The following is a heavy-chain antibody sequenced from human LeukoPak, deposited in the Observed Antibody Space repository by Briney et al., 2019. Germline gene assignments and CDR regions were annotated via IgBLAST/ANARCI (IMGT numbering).Heavy chain of an antibody. J-gene: IGHJ6*02. CDR3: TRDANHYGGMDV. Sequence: HSGGSLRLSCAASGFTFSSYAMSWVRQAPGKGLEWVSAISGSGGSTYYADSVKGRFTITRDSAKNTLYLEMNSLRVEDTAVYYCTRDANHYGGMDVWGQGTTVTVSS. CDR1: GFTFSSYA. CDR2: ISGSGGST. V-gene: IGHV3-23*01.